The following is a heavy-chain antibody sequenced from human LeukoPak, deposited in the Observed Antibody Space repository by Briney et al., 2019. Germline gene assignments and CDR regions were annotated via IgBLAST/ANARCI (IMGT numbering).Heavy chain of an antibody. CDR1: GFTFSSYW. CDR3: ATGYYRYQLDY. CDR2: INSDGSST. Sequence: GGSLRLSCAASGFTFSSYWMHWVRQAPGKGLVWVSRINSDGSSTSYEDSVKGRFTISRDNAKNTLYLQMNSLRAEDTAVYYCATGYYRYQLDYWGQGTLVTVSS. J-gene: IGHJ4*02. V-gene: IGHV3-74*01. D-gene: IGHD2-2*01.